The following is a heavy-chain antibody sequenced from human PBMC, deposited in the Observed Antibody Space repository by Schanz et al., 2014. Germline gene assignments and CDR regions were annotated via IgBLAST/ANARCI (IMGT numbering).Heavy chain of an antibody. V-gene: IGHV3-66*02. J-gene: IGHJ4*02. Sequence: EVQLVESGGGFVQPGGSRGLSCVVSGFTVSSDHMSWVRQAPGKGLEWVSSISHSGGSKYYADSVKGRFTISRDNSENTLYLQMNSLRTEDTAVYYCASPSGYSDYGTYFDFWGQGTLVTVSS. CDR3: ASPSGYSDYGTYFDF. CDR2: SHSGGSK. CDR1: GFTVSSDH. D-gene: IGHD5-12*01.